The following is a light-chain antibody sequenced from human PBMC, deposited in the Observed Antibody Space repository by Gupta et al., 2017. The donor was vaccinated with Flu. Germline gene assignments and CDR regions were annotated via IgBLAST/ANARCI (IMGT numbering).Light chain of an antibody. CDR3: SLYTSSSTPVI. CDR2: EVS. CDR1: SSDVGAYNL. V-gene: IGLV2-18*01. J-gene: IGLJ2*01. Sequence: QSALTQPPSVSGSPGHSVTISCTGTSSDVGAYNLVSWYQQPPGTAPKLMIYEVSNRPSGVPYRFSGSKSGNTASLTITGLQAEDEADYYCSLYTSSSTPVIFGGGTKLTVL.